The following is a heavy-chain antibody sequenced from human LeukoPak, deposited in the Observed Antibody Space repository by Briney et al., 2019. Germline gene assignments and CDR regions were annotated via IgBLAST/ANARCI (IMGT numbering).Heavy chain of an antibody. V-gene: IGHV3-21*01. CDR2: ISSSSSYI. Sequence: GGSLRLSCAASGFTFSSYSMNWVRQAPGKGLEWVSSISSSSSYIYYADSVKGRFTISRDNAKNSLYLQMNSLRAEDTAVYYCARVDLVGAKERVDYWGQGTLVTVSS. D-gene: IGHD1-26*01. J-gene: IGHJ4*02. CDR1: GFTFSSYS. CDR3: ARVDLVGAKERVDY.